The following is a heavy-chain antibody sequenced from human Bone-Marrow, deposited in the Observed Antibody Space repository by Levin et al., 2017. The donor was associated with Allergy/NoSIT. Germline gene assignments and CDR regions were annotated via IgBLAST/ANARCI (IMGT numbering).Heavy chain of an antibody. CDR1: GFTFSTYA. Sequence: PGGSLRLSCAASGFTFSTYAMHWVRQAPGKGLEWVAVVSYDGSNKYYGDSVKGRFTISRDNSKNTLYLQMNILRPEDTAVYHCARVDCGGDCYPEGFDYWGQGTLVTVSS. CDR2: VSYDGSNK. V-gene: IGHV3-30-3*01. D-gene: IGHD2-21*02. J-gene: IGHJ4*02. CDR3: ARVDCGGDCYPEGFDY.